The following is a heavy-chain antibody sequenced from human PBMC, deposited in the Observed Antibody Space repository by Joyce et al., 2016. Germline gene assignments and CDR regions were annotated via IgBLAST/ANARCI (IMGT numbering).Heavy chain of an antibody. V-gene: IGHV3-23*01. J-gene: IGHJ4*02. Sequence: EVHLSQSEGVLVQPGGSLSLSCAASGFDFKYYPMTWVRQVRGQGLEWVAAISNRGANKYYADSLKGRVTVSRDNSRNQLHLDIDRVRVEDTALYHCAKARNPNSFHADYGDYDFDFWGPGTLVTVSS. CDR1: GFDFKYYP. CDR3: AKARNPNSFHADYGDYDFDF. CDR2: ISNRGANK. D-gene: IGHD4/OR15-4a*01.